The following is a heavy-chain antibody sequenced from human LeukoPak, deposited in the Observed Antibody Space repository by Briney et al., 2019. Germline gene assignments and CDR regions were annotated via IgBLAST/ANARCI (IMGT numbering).Heavy chain of an antibody. V-gene: IGHV3-23*01. Sequence: GGSLRLSCTASGFTFSTYAMSWVRQAPGKGLEWVSTVSGSGGSTYYADSVTGRFTISRDNAKNSLCLQMNSLRAEDTAVYYCATRSYYDSSGPFDYWGQGTLVTVSS. CDR1: GFTFSTYA. J-gene: IGHJ4*02. CDR2: VSGSGGST. D-gene: IGHD3-22*01. CDR3: ATRSYYDSSGPFDY.